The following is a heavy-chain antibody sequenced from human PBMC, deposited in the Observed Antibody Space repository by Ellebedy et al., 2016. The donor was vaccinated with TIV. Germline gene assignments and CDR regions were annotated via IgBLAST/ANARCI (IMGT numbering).Heavy chain of an antibody. V-gene: IGHV3-33*01. D-gene: IGHD2/OR15-2a*01. Sequence: GESLKISCAASGFTFSTYGLHWVRQAPGKGLEWVAVVWYDGSDKYYADSEKGRFTISRDNSKNTLFLQMNSLRAEDTAVYYCARESCNNITCYFDYWGLGTLVTVSS. CDR1: GFTFSTYG. J-gene: IGHJ4*02. CDR3: ARESCNNITCYFDY. CDR2: VWYDGSDK.